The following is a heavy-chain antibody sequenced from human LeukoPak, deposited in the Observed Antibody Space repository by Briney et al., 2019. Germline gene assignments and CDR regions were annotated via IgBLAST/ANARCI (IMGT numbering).Heavy chain of an antibody. D-gene: IGHD6-6*01. CDR2: INWNGGST. Sequence: GGSLRLSCAASGFIFDDYGMSWVRQAPGKGLEWVSGINWNGGSTGYADSVKGRFTISRDNAKNSLYLQMNSLRAEDTALYYCARGDPYSSSSGFGYWGRGTLVTVSS. CDR3: ARGDPYSSSSGFGY. CDR1: GFIFDDYG. V-gene: IGHV3-20*04. J-gene: IGHJ4*02.